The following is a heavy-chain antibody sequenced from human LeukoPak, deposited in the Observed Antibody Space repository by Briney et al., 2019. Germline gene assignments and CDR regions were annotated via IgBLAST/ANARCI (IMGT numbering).Heavy chain of an antibody. CDR1: GYTFTGYY. J-gene: IGHJ6*02. V-gene: IGHV1-2*04. D-gene: IGHD6-19*01. CDR2: INPNSGGT. CDR3: ARDQMGPYSSGWSSNGMDV. Sequence: ASVKVSCKASGYTFTGYYIHWVRQAPGQGLEWMGWINPNSGGTNYAQKFQGWVTMTRDTSISTAYMELSRLRSDDTAVYYCARDQMGPYSSGWSSNGMDVWGQGTTVTVSS.